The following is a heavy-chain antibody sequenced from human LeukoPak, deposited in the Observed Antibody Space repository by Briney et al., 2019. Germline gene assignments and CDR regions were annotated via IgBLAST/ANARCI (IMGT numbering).Heavy chain of an antibody. V-gene: IGHV4-34*01. CDR1: GGSFSGYY. CDR2: INHSGST. CDR3: ARVGVGATPCFDY. D-gene: IGHD1-26*01. J-gene: IGHJ4*02. Sequence: MPSETLSLTCAVYGGSFSGYYWSWIRQPPGKGLEWIEEINHSGSTNYNPSLKSRVTISVDTSKNQFSLNLSSVTAADTAVYYCARVGVGATPCFDYWGQGTLVTVSS.